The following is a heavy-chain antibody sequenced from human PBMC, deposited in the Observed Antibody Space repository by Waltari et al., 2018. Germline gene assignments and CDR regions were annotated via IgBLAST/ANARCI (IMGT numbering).Heavy chain of an antibody. CDR3: AKDGEYSGYDSCGYYYYGMDV. Sequence: QVQLVQSGAEVKKPGSSVKVSCKASGGTFSSYAISWVRQAPGQGLEWMGRIIPIFGTANYAQRFHGRVTMTANKSTSTAYMELSSLRSEYTAVYYGAKDGEYSGYDSCGYYYYGMDVWGKGTTFTVSS. CDR2: IIPIFGTA. D-gene: IGHD5-12*01. CDR1: GGTFSSYA. V-gene: IGHV1-69*08. J-gene: IGHJ6*04.